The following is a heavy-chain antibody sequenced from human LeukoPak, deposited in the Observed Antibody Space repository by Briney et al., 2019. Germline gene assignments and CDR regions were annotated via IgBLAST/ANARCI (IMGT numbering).Heavy chain of an antibody. Sequence: GGSLRLSCVASGLTFSRYWLTWVRQAPGKGLEWVASIKEDGSEIGYVDPVGGRFTISRDNAKNSLFLQMDILRADDTAVYYCTTQIGNPWQYWGQGTLVTVSS. CDR1: GLTFSRYW. CDR3: TTQIGNPWQY. J-gene: IGHJ4*02. CDR2: IKEDGSEI. V-gene: IGHV3-7*02. D-gene: IGHD2-21*01.